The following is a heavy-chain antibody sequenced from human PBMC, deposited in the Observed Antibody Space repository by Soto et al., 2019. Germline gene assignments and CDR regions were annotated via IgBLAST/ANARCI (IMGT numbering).Heavy chain of an antibody. CDR3: AKDFYFFFHAEDFILDTVPVSGFLLNRSSDL. CDR2: ISGSGGST. V-gene: IGHV3-23*01. J-gene: IGHJ2*01. Sequence: PGKGLEWISAISGSGGSTYYADSVKGRFNISSDNYKNTLYLQMNSLRADDTAVYYCAKDFYFFFHAEDFILDTVPVSGFLLNRSSDL. D-gene: IGHD3-3*01.